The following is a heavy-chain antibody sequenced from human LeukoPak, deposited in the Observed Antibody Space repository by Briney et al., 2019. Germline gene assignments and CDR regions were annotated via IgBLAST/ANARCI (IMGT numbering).Heavy chain of an antibody. Sequence: ASVNVSCKASGYTFTGYYMHWVRQAPGQGLEWMGWINPNSGSTNYARKFQGRVTMTRDTSISTAYMELSRLRSDDTAVYYCARDLRHRFVRVDYWGQGTRVTVSS. D-gene: IGHD6-6*01. V-gene: IGHV1-2*02. CDR2: INPNSGST. J-gene: IGHJ4*02. CDR3: ARDLRHRFVRVDY. CDR1: GYTFTGYY.